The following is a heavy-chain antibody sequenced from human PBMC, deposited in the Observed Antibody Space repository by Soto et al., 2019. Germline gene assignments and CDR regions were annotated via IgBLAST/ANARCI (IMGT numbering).Heavy chain of an antibody. Sequence: PSETLSLTCTVSGGSSSSYYWSWIRQPPGKGLEWIGYIYYSGSTNYNPSLKSRVTISVDTSKNQFSLKLSSVTAADTAVYYCARVRGSGSRNYYYYYGMDVWGQGTTVTVSS. CDR2: IYYSGST. CDR1: GGSSSSYY. CDR3: ARVRGSGSRNYYYYYGMDV. V-gene: IGHV4-59*01. D-gene: IGHD3-10*01. J-gene: IGHJ6*02.